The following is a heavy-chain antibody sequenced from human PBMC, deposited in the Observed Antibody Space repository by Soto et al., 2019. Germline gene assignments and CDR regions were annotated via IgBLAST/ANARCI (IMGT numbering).Heavy chain of an antibody. CDR1: GFTFSSYG. J-gene: IGHJ6*03. Sequence: GGSLRLSCAASGFTFSSYGMHWVRQAPGKGLEWVAVIWYDGSNKYYADSVKGRFTISRDNSKNTLYLQMNSLRAEDTAVYYCARGRAEEITMVRGVPPPYYYYYMDVWGKGTTVTVSS. CDR3: ARGRAEEITMVRGVPPPYYYYYMDV. V-gene: IGHV3-33*01. CDR2: IWYDGSNK. D-gene: IGHD3-10*01.